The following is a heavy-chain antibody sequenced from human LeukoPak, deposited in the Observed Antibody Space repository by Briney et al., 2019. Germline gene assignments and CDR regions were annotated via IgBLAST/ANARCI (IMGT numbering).Heavy chain of an antibody. CDR1: GFTFSSYA. CDR2: ISGSGGST. V-gene: IGHV3-23*01. J-gene: IGHJ4*02. Sequence: PGGSLRLSCAASGFTFSSYAMSWVRQAPGKGLEWVSAISGSGGSTYYADSVKGRFTISRDNSKNTLYLQMNSLRAEDTAVYYCAKAYLTYCGGDCYMAFDYWGQGTLVTVSS. CDR3: AKAYLTYCGGDCYMAFDY. D-gene: IGHD2-21*02.